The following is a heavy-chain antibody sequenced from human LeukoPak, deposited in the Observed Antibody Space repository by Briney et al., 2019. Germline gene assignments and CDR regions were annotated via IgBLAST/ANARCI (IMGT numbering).Heavy chain of an antibody. CDR3: ARVIYDYVWGSYLALDY. J-gene: IGHJ4*02. CDR1: GFTFSSYA. D-gene: IGHD3-16*02. V-gene: IGHV3-30*04. Sequence: TGGSLRLSCAASGFTFSSYAMHWVRQAPGKGLEWVAVISYDGSNKYYADSVKGRFTISRDNSKNTLYLQMNSLRAEDTAVYYCARVIYDYVWGSYLALDYWGQGTLVTVSS. CDR2: ISYDGSNK.